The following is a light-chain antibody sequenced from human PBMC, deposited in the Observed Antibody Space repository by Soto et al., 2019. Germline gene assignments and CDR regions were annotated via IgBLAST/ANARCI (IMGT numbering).Light chain of an antibody. Sequence: QSVLTQPASVSGSPGQSITISCTGTSSDVGGYNYVSWYQQHPGKAPKLMIYEVSNRPSGVSNRFSGSKSGNTASLTISGLQAEDEADYYCCSYTSSGVYVFGTGTRSPS. CDR1: SSDVGGYNY. CDR3: CSYTSSGVYV. CDR2: EVS. J-gene: IGLJ1*01. V-gene: IGLV2-14*01.